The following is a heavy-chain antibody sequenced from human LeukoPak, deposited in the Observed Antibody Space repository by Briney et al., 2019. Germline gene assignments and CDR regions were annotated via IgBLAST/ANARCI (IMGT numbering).Heavy chain of an antibody. CDR2: IIPIFGTA. CDR3: ARDLGSTSHYYYYYMDV. CDR1: GYTFTSYY. D-gene: IGHD2-2*01. V-gene: IGHV1-69*13. J-gene: IGHJ6*03. Sequence: SVKVSCKASGYTFTSYYMHWVRQAPGQGLEWMGGIIPIFGTANYAQKFQGRVTITADESTSTAYMELSSLRSEDTAVYYCARDLGSTSHYYYYYMDVWGKGTTVTDSS.